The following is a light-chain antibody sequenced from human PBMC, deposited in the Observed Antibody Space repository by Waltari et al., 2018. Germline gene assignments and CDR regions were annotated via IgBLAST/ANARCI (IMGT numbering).Light chain of an antibody. J-gene: IGKJ5*01. CDR3: QQSYSTLIT. CDR2: AAS. Sequence: DIQMTQSPSSLSASVGDSVTITCRAGQSISNYLNWYQQKPGKAPKLLIYAASNLQSGVPSRFSGSGSGTDFTLTISSLQPEDFATYYCQQSYSTLITFGQGTRLEIK. V-gene: IGKV1-39*01. CDR1: QSISNY.